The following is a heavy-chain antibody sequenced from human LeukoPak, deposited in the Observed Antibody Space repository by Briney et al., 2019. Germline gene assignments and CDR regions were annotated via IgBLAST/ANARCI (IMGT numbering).Heavy chain of an antibody. D-gene: IGHD1-7*01. CDR1: GGSITSYC. CDR3: AGPNLWGLQH. Sequence: PSETLSLTCTVSGGSITSYCWTWIRQPAGRGLEWIGRIYSTGTTNYSPSLKSRVTMSVDTSKNQFSLRLTSVTAADTAVYYCAGPNLWGLQHWGQGTLVTVSS. V-gene: IGHV4-4*07. J-gene: IGHJ1*01. CDR2: IYSTGTT.